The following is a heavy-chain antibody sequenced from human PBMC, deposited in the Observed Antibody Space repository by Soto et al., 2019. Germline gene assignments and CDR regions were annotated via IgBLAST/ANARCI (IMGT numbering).Heavy chain of an antibody. V-gene: IGHV3-15*07. CDR1: GFTFYNSW. J-gene: IGHJ6*02. D-gene: IGHD2-15*01. CDR3: TTGSVEGV. Sequence: DVQLVESGGGLVKPGGSLRLSCAASGFTFYNSWMNWVRQAPGKGLEWVGRIKRNSDGGRTDYYAPVKGRFNISRDDSENTLYLQMNSLKTEDTAVYYCTTGSVEGVWGQGNTVSVSS. CDR2: IKRNSDGGRT.